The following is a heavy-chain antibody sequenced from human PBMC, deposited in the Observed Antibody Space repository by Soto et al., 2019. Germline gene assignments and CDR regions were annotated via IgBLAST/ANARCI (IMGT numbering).Heavy chain of an antibody. CDR3: ARDEADIAAAASVDY. CDR2: ISAYNGNT. V-gene: IGHV1-18*04. Sequence: ASVKVSCKASGYTFTSYGISWARQAPGQGLEWMGWISAYNGNTNYAQKLQGRVTMTTDTSTSTAYMELRSLRSDDTAVYYCARDEADIAAAASVDYWGQGTLVTVSS. D-gene: IGHD6-13*01. J-gene: IGHJ4*02. CDR1: GYTFTSYG.